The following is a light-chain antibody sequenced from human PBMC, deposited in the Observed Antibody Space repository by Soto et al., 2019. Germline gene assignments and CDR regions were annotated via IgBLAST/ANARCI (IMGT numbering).Light chain of an antibody. V-gene: IGKV1-5*01. CDR2: DAS. Sequence: DIQMTQFPSALSASVGARVTITCRASQTISGWLAWYQQKPGKAPKLLIYDASSLHTGVPARFSGSESGTEFTLTISSLQPDDSATYYGQQYKSSYTFGQGTKLEIK. CDR3: QQYKSSYT. CDR1: QTISGW. J-gene: IGKJ2*01.